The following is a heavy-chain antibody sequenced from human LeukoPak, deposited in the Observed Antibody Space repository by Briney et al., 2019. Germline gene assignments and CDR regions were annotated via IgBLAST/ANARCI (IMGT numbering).Heavy chain of an antibody. CDR2: IYHSGST. CDR3: ARRGEQLVLYYFDY. J-gene: IGHJ4*02. CDR1: GYSISSGYY. Sequence: PSETLSLTCTVSGYSISSGYYWGWIRQPPGKGLEWIGSIYHSGSTYYNPSLKSRVTISVDTSKNQFSLKLSSVTAADTAVYYCARRGEQLVLYYFDYWGQGTLVTVSS. V-gene: IGHV4-38-2*02. D-gene: IGHD6-13*01.